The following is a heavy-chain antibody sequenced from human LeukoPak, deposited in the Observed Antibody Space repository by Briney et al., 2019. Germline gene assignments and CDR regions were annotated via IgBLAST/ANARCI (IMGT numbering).Heavy chain of an antibody. CDR3: VRGSLRLPRSTPDY. D-gene: IGHD2-21*02. CDR2: ISSDGSVT. Sequence: GGSLRLSCAVSGFSFTNYWMHWVRQDPGKGLVWVSYISSDGSVTKYADSVKGRFTISRDNAVNTLYLQMNSLRVDDTAVYYCVRGSLRLPRSTPDYWGQGTLVTVSS. J-gene: IGHJ4*02. CDR1: GFSFTNYW. V-gene: IGHV3-74*03.